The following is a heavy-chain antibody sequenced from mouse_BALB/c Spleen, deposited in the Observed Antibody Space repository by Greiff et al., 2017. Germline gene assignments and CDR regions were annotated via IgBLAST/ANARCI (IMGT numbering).Heavy chain of an antibody. D-gene: IGHD2-3*01. CDR2: INPNYDST. J-gene: IGHJ3*01. Sequence: EVQLLQSGAGLVKPGASVKISCTASGFTFTDYNMYWVKQSQGKSLEWIGDINPNYDSTCYNQKFKGKATLTVDKSSSTVYMELRSLTSEDTAIYYCERSGYYDGLAYWGQGTLVTVSA. V-gene: IGHV1-18*01. CDR3: ERSGYYDGLAY. CDR1: GFTFTDYN.